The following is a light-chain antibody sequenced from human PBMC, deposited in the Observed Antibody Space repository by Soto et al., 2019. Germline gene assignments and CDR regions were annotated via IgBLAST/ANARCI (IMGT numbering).Light chain of an antibody. CDR2: AAS. J-gene: IGKJ2*01. CDR3: QQLNTYPYT. CDR1: QVISTS. Sequence: DIPLAQSPVFLSASVGDRVTISCRASQVISTSLAWYQQKPGKAPNLLIYAASTLQSGVPSRFSGSGSGTEFTLTISSLQPEDFATYYCQQLNTYPYTFGQGTELEIK. V-gene: IGKV1-9*01.